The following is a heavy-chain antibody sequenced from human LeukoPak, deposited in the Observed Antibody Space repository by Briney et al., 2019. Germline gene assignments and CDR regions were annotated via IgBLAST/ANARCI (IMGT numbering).Heavy chain of an antibody. CDR3: ARDANTYCGGGSCYSGFDY. Sequence: SQTLSLTCTVSGGSISSGDYYWSWIRQPPGKGLEWIGYIYYSGSTYYNPSLKSRVTISVDTSKNQFSLKLSSVTAADTAVYYCARDANTYCGGGSCYSGFDYWGQGILVTVSS. D-gene: IGHD2-15*01. CDR2: IYYSGST. V-gene: IGHV4-30-4*01. CDR1: GGSISSGDYY. J-gene: IGHJ4*02.